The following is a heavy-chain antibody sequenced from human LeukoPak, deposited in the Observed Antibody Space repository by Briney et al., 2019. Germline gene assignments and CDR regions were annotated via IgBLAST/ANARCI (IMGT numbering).Heavy chain of an antibody. D-gene: IGHD6-19*01. CDR1: GGSISSYY. CDR2: INHSGST. Sequence: SETLSLTCTVSGGSISSYYWSWIRQPPGKGLEWIGEINHSGSTNYNPSLKSRVTISVDTSKNQLSLKLSSVTAADTAVYYCASPRPGYSSGWRLFDYWGQGTLVTVSS. V-gene: IGHV4-34*01. J-gene: IGHJ4*02. CDR3: ASPRPGYSSGWRLFDY.